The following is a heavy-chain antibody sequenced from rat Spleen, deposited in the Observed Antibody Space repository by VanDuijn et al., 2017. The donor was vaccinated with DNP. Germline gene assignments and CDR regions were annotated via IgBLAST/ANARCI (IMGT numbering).Heavy chain of an antibody. Sequence: EVQLVESGGALLQPGRSLKLSCEASVSTFSDYNMAWVRQAPKKGLEWVATIIYDGTRTYYRDSVKGRFTISRDNAENTLFLQMDSLRSEDTATYYCATHSFTSGITTAFGSWGQGTLVTVSS. CDR3: ATHSFTSGITTAFGS. V-gene: IGHV5S10*01. CDR2: IIYDGTRT. J-gene: IGHJ3*01. D-gene: IGHD1-11*01. CDR1: VSTFSDYN.